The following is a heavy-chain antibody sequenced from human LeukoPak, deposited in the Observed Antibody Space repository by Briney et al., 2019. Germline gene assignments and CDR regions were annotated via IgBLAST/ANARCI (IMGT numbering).Heavy chain of an antibody. V-gene: IGHV4-34*01. CDR3: ARGRKWFDY. J-gene: IGHJ4*02. D-gene: IGHD1-26*01. CDR1: GGSISGYY. CDR2: INHSGST. Sequence: SETLSLTCAVYGGSISGYYWSWIRQPPGKGLEWIGEINHSGSTNYNPSLKSRVTISVDTSKNQFSLKLSSVTAAGTAVYYCARGRKWFDYWGQGTLVTVSS.